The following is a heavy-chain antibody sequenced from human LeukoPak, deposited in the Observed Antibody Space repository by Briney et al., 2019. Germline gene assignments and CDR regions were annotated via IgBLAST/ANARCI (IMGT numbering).Heavy chain of an antibody. CDR2: ISGSGGST. D-gene: IGHD6-13*01. V-gene: IGHV3-23*01. J-gene: IGHJ6*03. Sequence: GGSLRLSCAASGFTFNNYNMNWVRQAPGKGLEWVSVISGSGGSTYYADSVKGRFTISRDNSKNTLYLQMNSLRAEDTAVHYCAKTLVRKYYYMDVWGKGTTVTISS. CDR1: GFTFNNYN. CDR3: AKTLVRKYYYMDV.